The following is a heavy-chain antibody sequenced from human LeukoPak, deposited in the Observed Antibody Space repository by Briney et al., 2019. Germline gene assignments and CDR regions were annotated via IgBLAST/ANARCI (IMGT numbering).Heavy chain of an antibody. D-gene: IGHD6-19*01. V-gene: IGHV4-34*01. CDR1: GGSFSGYY. J-gene: IGHJ4*02. Sequence: SETLSLTCAVYGGSFSGYYWSWIRQPPGKGLEWIGEINHSGSTNYNPSLKSRVTISVDTSKNQFSLKLSSVTAADTAVYYCARGWPIAVXGTHFDYWGQGTLVTVSS. CDR2: INHSGST. CDR3: ARGWPIAVXGTHFDY.